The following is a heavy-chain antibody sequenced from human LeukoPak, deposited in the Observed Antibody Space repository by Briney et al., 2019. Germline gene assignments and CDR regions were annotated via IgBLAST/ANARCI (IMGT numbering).Heavy chain of an antibody. J-gene: IGHJ4*02. Sequence: GGSLRLSCAASGFTFSSNYMSWVRQAPGKGLEWVSVIYSGGSTYYSDSVKGRFTISRDNSKNTLYLQMNSLRAEDTAVYYGARGPFRWPDGGIWGQGTLVTVSS. V-gene: IGHV3-66*01. CDR2: IYSGGST. CDR1: GFTFSSNY. D-gene: IGHD5-24*01. CDR3: ARGPFRWPDGGI.